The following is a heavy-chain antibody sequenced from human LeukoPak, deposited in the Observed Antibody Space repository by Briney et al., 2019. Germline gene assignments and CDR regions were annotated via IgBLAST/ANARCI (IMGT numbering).Heavy chain of an antibody. CDR3: ARDYYDSSGYYERFDY. CDR2: INPSGGNT. J-gene: IGHJ4*02. V-gene: IGHV1-46*01. D-gene: IGHD3-22*01. CDR1: GYTFTSYY. Sequence: ASVKVSCKASGYTFTSYYMHWVRQAPGQGLEWMGIINPSGGNTDYAQKFQGRVTMTRDTSTSTVYMELSSLRSEDTAVYYCARDYYDSSGYYERFDYWGQGTLVTVSS.